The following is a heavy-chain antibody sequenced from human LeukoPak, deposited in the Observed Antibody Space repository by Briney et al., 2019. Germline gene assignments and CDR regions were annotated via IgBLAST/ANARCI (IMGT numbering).Heavy chain of an antibody. CDR2: INSDGSST. D-gene: IGHD2-2*01. V-gene: IGHV3-74*01. CDR1: GFTFSSYW. J-gene: IGHJ4*02. Sequence: GGSLRLSCAASGFTFSSYWMHWVRHAPGKGLVWVSRINSDGSSTSYADSVKGRFTISRDNAKNTLYLQMNSLRAEDTAVYYCARAVGYCSSTSCYHGRYFDYWGQGTLVTVSS. CDR3: ARAVGYCSSTSCYHGRYFDY.